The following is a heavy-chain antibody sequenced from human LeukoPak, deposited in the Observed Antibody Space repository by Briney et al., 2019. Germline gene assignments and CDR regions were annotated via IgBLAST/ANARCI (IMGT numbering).Heavy chain of an antibody. CDR3: AREGSTPGFDY. J-gene: IGHJ4*02. V-gene: IGHV3-9*01. D-gene: IGHD2-2*01. CDR2: ISWNSGSI. Sequence: PGGSLRLSCAASGFTFDDYAMHWVRQAPGKGLEWVSGISWNSGSIGYADSVKGRFTISRDNAKNSLYLQMNSLRAEDTALYYCAREGSTPGFDYWGQGTLVTVSS. CDR1: GFTFDDYA.